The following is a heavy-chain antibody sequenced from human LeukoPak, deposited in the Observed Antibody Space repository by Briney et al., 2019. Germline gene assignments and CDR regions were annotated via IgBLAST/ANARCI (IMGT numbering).Heavy chain of an antibody. CDR1: GYTFTSYA. CDR3: SRDSGSGNNDY. Sequence: ASVKVSCKASGYTFTSYAIHLVRQAPGQRLEWMGWISAGNGNTKYSQNFQGRVTFISNTCATTAFMELRSLRSEDAGVVYCSRDSGSGNNDYWGQGTLVTVSS. CDR2: ISAGNGNT. D-gene: IGHD1-26*01. V-gene: IGHV1-3*01. J-gene: IGHJ4*02.